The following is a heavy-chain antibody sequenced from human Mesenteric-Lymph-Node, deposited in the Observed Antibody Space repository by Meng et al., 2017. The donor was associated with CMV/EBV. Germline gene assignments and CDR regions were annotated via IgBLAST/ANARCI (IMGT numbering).Heavy chain of an antibody. V-gene: IGHV4-34*01. CDR1: GGSFSGYF. D-gene: IGHD3-3*01. J-gene: IGHJ4*02. CDR3: ARVHYDFYSGHTYSTDY. CDR2: IDDSGST. Sequence: YGGSFSGYFWSGIRQPPGKGLEWIGEIDDSGSTNYNPSLKSRATISVDTSKNQFSLILNSVTAADTAVYYCARVHYDFYSGHTYSTDYWGQGTLVTVSS.